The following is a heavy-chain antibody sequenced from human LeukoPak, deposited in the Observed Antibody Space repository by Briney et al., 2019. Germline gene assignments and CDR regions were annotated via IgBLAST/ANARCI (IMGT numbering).Heavy chain of an antibody. V-gene: IGHV1-2*02. CDR3: ASGVLLGVPDAFDI. Sequence: ASVKVSCKASGYTFTGYYMHWVRQAPGQGLERMGWINPNSGGTNYAQKFQGRVTMTRDTSISTAYMELSRLRSDDTAVYYCASGVLLGVPDAFDIWGQGTMVTVSS. J-gene: IGHJ3*02. CDR2: INPNSGGT. CDR1: GYTFTGYY. D-gene: IGHD2-8*01.